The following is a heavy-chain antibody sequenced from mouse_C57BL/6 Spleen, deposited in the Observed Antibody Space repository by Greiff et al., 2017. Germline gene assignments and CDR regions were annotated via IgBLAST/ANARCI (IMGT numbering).Heavy chain of an antibody. J-gene: IGHJ4*01. Sequence: VQLQQSGPELVKPGASVKISCKASGYTFTDYYMNWVKQRPGQGLEWIGVINPGSGGTNYNEKFKGKATLTADKSSSTAYMQLSSLTSEDSAVYFCARSNYDAMDYWGQGTSGTVSS. CDR2: INPGSGGT. V-gene: IGHV1-54*01. CDR3: ARSNYDAMDY. CDR1: GYTFTDYY. D-gene: IGHD2-5*01.